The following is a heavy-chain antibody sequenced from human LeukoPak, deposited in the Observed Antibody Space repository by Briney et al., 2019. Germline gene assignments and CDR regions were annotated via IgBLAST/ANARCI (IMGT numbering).Heavy chain of an antibody. CDR1: GYSFTTYW. CDR2: IYPDDSDS. Sequence: GESLKISCETSGYSFTTYWIGWVRQMPGTGLEWVGAIYPDDSDSRYSPSFQGQVVISADRSIRTAYLQWNSLKTSDTAMYYCVRRRGSSGTLDHLDPRGQGTPFTASS. CDR3: VRRRGSSGTLDHLDP. V-gene: IGHV5-51*01. J-gene: IGHJ5*02. D-gene: IGHD3-10*01.